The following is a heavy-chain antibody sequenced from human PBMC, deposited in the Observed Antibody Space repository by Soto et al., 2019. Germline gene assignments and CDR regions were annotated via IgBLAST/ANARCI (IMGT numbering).Heavy chain of an antibody. D-gene: IGHD5-18*01. CDR1: GGSISSEGYY. V-gene: IGHV4-31*03. J-gene: IGHJ4*02. Sequence: SETLSLTCTVSGGSISSEGYYWSWFRQLPGKGLEWIGDIYYSGTTYHNPSLRSRLTISGDASKNQFSLKLSSVTDADTALYYCARGRGYSYGPYCFDYWGQGTLVTVSS. CDR2: IYYSGTT. CDR3: ARGRGYSYGPYCFDY.